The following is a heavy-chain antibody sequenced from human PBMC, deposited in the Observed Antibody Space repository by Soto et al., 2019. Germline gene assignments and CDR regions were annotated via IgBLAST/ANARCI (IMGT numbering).Heavy chain of an antibody. CDR2: ISYDGSNK. CDR1: GFTFSSYA. V-gene: IGHV3-30-3*01. J-gene: IGHJ4*02. Sequence: GGSLRLSCAASGFTFSSYAMHWVRQAPGKGLEWVSVISYDGSNKYYAVSVKGRFTISRDNSKNKLYLQMNSLRAEDSVVYYCARDDFFDYWGQGTLVTVAS. CDR3: ARDDFFDY. D-gene: IGHD3-3*01.